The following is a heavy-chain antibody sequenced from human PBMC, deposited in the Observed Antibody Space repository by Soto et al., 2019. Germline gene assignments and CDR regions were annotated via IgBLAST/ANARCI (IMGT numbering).Heavy chain of an antibody. D-gene: IGHD3-22*01. CDR2: INPNSGGT. V-gene: IGHV1-2*04. J-gene: IGHJ3*02. Sequence: QVQLVQSGAEVKKPGASVKVSCKASGYTFTGYYMHWVRQAPGQGLEWMGWINPNSGGTNYAQKFQGWVTMTRDTSISTAYMELSRVRSDDTAVYYCARAGDSSGYLDDAFDIWGQGTMVTVSS. CDR3: ARAGDSSGYLDDAFDI. CDR1: GYTFTGYY.